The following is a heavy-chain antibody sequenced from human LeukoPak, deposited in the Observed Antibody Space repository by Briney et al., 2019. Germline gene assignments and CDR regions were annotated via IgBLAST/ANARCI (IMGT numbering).Heavy chain of an antibody. CDR3: ARDGQDYGDYFRYFDY. CDR1: GFTFSNYG. D-gene: IGHD4-17*01. V-gene: IGHV3-33*01. J-gene: IGHJ4*02. Sequence: GGSLRLSCAASGFTFSNYGMHWVRQAPGKGLEWVAVIWYDGSNKYYGDSVKGRFTISRDNSKNTLYLQMNSLRAEDTAVYYCARDGQDYGDYFRYFDYWGQGTLVTVSS. CDR2: IWYDGSNK.